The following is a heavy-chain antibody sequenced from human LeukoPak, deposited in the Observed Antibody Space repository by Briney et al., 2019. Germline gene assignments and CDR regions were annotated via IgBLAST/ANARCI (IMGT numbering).Heavy chain of an antibody. Sequence: GGSLRLSCAASGFTFSSYGISWVRQAPGKGLEWVSAISGSGGSTYYADSVKGRFTISRDNSKNTLYLQMNSLRAEDTALYYCARASYYYDSTGYYYVGPRGGTYFFDYWGQGTLLTVSS. CDR1: GFTFSSYG. CDR3: ARASYYYDSTGYYYVGPRGGTYFFDY. V-gene: IGHV3-23*01. CDR2: ISGSGGST. J-gene: IGHJ4*02. D-gene: IGHD3-22*01.